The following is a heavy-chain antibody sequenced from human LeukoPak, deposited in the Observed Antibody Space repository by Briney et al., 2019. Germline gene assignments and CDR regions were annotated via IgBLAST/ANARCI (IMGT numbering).Heavy chain of an antibody. CDR1: GFPFSSYG. J-gene: IGHJ4*01. D-gene: IGHD6-19*01. V-gene: IGHV3-23*01. CDR3: AKPAGWATFDQ. Sequence: GGSLRLSCAASGFPFSSYGLTWVRQAPGKGLEWVSAISGSGTNTYYADSMKGRFTISRDNSKNTLYLQMNSLRAEDTAIYYCAKPAGWATFDQWGRGTLVTVSS. CDR2: ISGSGTNT.